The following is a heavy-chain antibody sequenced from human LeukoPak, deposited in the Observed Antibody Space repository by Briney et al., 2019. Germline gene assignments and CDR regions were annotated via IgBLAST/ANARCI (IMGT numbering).Heavy chain of an antibody. D-gene: IGHD3-9*01. V-gene: IGHV1-2*02. CDR3: ARDNDWGPDF. CDR2: IHPNSGVT. Sequence: ASVKVSCKASGYTFTDYYMHWVQQAPGQGLEWMAWIHPNSGVTNYAQKFQGRVTMTRDTSISTVYMELNRLTSDDTVTYYCARDNDWGPDFWGQGTLVTVSS. CDR1: GYTFTDYY. J-gene: IGHJ4*02.